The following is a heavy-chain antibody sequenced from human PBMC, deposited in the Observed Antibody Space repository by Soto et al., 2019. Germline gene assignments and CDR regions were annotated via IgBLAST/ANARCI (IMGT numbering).Heavy chain of an antibody. CDR3: ARWYYGSGSYYNYFDY. J-gene: IGHJ4*02. D-gene: IGHD3-10*01. CDR1: GGSISSSSYY. V-gene: IGHV4-39*01. Sequence: SETLSLTCTVSGGSISSSSYYWGWIRQPPGKGLEWIGSIYYSGSTYYNPSLKSRVTISVDTSKNQFPLKLSSVTAADTAVYYCARWYYGSGSYYNYFDYWGQGTLVTVSS. CDR2: IYYSGST.